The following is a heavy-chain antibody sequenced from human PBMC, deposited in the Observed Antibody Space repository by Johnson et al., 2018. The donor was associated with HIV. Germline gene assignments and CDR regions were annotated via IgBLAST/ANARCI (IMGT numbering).Heavy chain of an antibody. V-gene: IGHV3-11*04. CDR2: ISSSGSTI. Sequence: QVQLVESGGGLVQPGGSLRLSSAASGFIFSDYYMNWIRQAPGKGLEWVSYISSSGSTIYYADSVKGRLIISRDNAKNSLYLQMSSLRAEDTAVYYCARDRSSGWYGRVDAFDIWGQGTMVTVSS. CDR3: ARDRSSGWYGRVDAFDI. D-gene: IGHD6-19*01. CDR1: GFIFSDYY. J-gene: IGHJ3*02.